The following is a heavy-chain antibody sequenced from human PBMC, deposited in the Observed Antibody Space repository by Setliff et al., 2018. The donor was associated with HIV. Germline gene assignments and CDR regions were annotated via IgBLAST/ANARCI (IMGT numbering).Heavy chain of an antibody. V-gene: IGHV4-59*12. Sequence: SETLSLTCTVSNGSISNYYWSWIRQPPGKGLQWIGYIYYSGSPNYNPSLKSRVTISVDRSKNQVSLRMSSVTAADTAVYYCAREYALTGLYYYYYYMDVWGKGTTVTVSS. D-gene: IGHD7-27*01. CDR1: NGSISNYY. CDR3: AREYALTGLYYYYYYMDV. J-gene: IGHJ6*03. CDR2: IYYSGSP.